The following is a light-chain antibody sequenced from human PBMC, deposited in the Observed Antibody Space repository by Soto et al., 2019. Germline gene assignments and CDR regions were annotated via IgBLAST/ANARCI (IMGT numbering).Light chain of an antibody. Sequence: IQMTPSPSSLSASVGDRVTITCRASQTISNFLNWYQQKPGKAPKVLIHGASTLQTGVPSRFTGSGSGTEFTLTISSLQPEDFATYYCPQNFQTPPAFGQGTRLEIK. V-gene: IGKV1-39*01. CDR3: PQNFQTPPA. J-gene: IGKJ5*01. CDR2: GAS. CDR1: QTISNF.